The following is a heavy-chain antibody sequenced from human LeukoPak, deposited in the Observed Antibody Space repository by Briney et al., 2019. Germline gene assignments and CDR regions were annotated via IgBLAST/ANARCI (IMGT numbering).Heavy chain of an antibody. Sequence: GGSLRLSCAASGFTFSDYYMSWIHQAPGKGLEWVSYISSSGSTIYYADSVKGRVTISRDNSKNTLYLQVNSLRVEDTAVYYCAKDRLGAMTYFDFWGQGTLVTVSS. CDR3: AKDRLGAMTYFDF. CDR1: GFTFSDYY. V-gene: IGHV3-11*01. J-gene: IGHJ4*02. D-gene: IGHD1-26*01. CDR2: ISSSGSTI.